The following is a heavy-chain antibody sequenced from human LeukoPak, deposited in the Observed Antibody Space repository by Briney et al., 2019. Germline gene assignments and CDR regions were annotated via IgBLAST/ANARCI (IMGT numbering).Heavy chain of an antibody. Sequence: SETLSLTCTVSGGSISSYYWSWIRQPPGKGLEWIGSIYYSGSTYYNPSLKSRVTISVDTSKNQFSLKLSSVTAADTAVYYCARLGSITDYWGQGTLVTVSS. CDR2: IYYSGST. D-gene: IGHD3-10*01. V-gene: IGHV4-39*01. CDR1: GGSISSYY. CDR3: ARLGSITDY. J-gene: IGHJ4*02.